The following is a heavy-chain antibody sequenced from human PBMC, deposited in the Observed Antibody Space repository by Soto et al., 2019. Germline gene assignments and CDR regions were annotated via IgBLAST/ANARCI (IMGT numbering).Heavy chain of an antibody. CDR3: ARSYYPDY. CDR2: ISSSSATI. J-gene: IGHJ4*02. CDR1: EFTFSNDD. V-gene: IGHV3-48*01. D-gene: IGHD3-22*01. Sequence: GGSLRLSCAGSEFTFSNDDMNWVRQAPGKGLEWLSYISSSSATIYYADSVKGRFTISRDNAENSLYLRMTSLRVEDTAVYYCARSYYPDYWGQGTLVTVSS.